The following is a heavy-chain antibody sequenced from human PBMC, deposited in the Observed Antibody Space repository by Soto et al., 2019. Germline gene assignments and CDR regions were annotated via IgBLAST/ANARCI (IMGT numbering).Heavy chain of an antibody. CDR3: ALTGDTAMVFSPFVDY. J-gene: IGHJ4*02. Sequence: PGGSLRLSCAASGFTFSSYAMSWVRQAPGKGLEWVSAISGSGGSTYYADSVKGRFTVSRDNSKNTLYLQMNSLRAEDTAVYYCALTGDTAMVFSPFVDYWGQGTLVTVSS. CDR1: GFTFSSYA. CDR2: ISGSGGST. V-gene: IGHV3-23*01. D-gene: IGHD5-18*01.